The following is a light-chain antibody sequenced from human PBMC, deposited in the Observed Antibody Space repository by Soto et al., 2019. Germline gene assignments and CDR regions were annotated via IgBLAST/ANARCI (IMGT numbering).Light chain of an antibody. CDR1: QSVSNN. Sequence: PGERATLSGRASQSVSNNYLAWYQQKPGQAPRLLIYGASTRATGIPARFSGSGSGTEFTLTTSSLKSEDFAVYYCQQYNNWWTFGQGTKVDIK. CDR2: GAS. CDR3: QQYNNWWT. J-gene: IGKJ1*01. V-gene: IGKV3-15*01.